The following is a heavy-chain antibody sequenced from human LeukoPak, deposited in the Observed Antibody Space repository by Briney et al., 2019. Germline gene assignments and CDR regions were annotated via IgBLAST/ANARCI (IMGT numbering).Heavy chain of an antibody. V-gene: IGHV1-46*01. J-gene: IGHJ6*03. CDR2: INPSGGST. CDR1: GYTFTSYY. Sequence: ASVKVSCKASGYTFTSYYMHWVRQAPGQGLEWMGIINPSGGSTSYAQNFQGRVTMTRDMSTSTVYMELSSLRSEDTAVYYCARGPTTRAATYYYYMDVWGKGTTVTVSS. CDR3: ARGPTTRAATYYYYMDV. D-gene: IGHD2-15*01.